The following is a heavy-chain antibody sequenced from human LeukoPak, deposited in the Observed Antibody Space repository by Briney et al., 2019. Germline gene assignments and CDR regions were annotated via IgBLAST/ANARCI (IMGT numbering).Heavy chain of an antibody. CDR3: ARDPHSSSWYYAFDI. V-gene: IGHV1-46*01. CDR2: INPSGGST. CDR1: GYTFTSYY. D-gene: IGHD6-13*01. Sequence: ASVKVSCKASGYTFTSYYMHWVRQAPGQGLEWMGIINPSGGSTSYAQKFQGRVTITADKSTSTAYMELSSLRSEDTAVYYCARDPHSSSWYYAFDIWGQGTMVTVSS. J-gene: IGHJ3*02.